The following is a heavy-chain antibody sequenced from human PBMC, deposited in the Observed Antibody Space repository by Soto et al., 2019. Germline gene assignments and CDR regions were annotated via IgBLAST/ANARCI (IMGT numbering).Heavy chain of an antibody. J-gene: IGHJ5*02. V-gene: IGHV1-3*01. Sequence: QVQLVQSGAEVKKPGASVKVSCKASGYTFTSYAMHWVRQAPGQRLEWMGWVNAGNGNTKYSQKFHGRVTITRDTPASTAYLELSSLRSEDTAVYYCARGSVVGFDPWGQGTLVTVSS. D-gene: IGHD2-15*01. CDR2: VNAGNGNT. CDR3: ARGSVVGFDP. CDR1: GYTFTSYA.